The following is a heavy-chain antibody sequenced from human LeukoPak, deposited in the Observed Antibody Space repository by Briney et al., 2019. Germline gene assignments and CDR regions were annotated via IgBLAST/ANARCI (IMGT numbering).Heavy chain of an antibody. J-gene: IGHJ4*02. V-gene: IGHV4-34*01. CDR2: INHSGST. CDR1: GGSFSGYY. Sequence: SETLSLTCAVYGGSFSGYYWSWIRQPPGKGLEWIGEINHSGSTNYNPSLKSRVTISVDTSKNQFSLKLSSVTAADTAVYYCARSPYYYGSGSEDWGQGTLVTVSS. CDR3: ARSPYYYGSGSED. D-gene: IGHD3-10*01.